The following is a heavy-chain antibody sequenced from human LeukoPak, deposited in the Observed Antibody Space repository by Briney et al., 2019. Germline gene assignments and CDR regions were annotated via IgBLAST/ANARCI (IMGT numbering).Heavy chain of an antibody. CDR3: ARRNGVRRPSSSWYEVDYGMDV. J-gene: IGHJ6*02. Sequence: ASVKVSCKASGGTFSSYAISWVRQAPGQGLEWMGRIIPILGIANYAQKFQGRVTITADKSTSTAYMELSSLRSEDTAVYYCARRNGVRRPSSSWYEVDYGMDVWGQGTTVTVSS. V-gene: IGHV1-69*04. D-gene: IGHD6-13*01. CDR2: IIPILGIA. CDR1: GGTFSSYA.